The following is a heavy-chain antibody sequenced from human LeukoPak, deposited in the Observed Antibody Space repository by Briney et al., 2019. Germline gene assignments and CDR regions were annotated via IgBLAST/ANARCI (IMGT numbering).Heavy chain of an antibody. J-gene: IGHJ4*02. V-gene: IGHV4-59*12. CDR3: ASRITTGSWARAGFDY. CDR1: GGSISSYY. D-gene: IGHD3-10*01. CDR2: IYYSGST. Sequence: KPSETLSLTCTVSGGSISSYYWSWIRQPPGKGLEWIGYIYYSGSTNYNPSLKSRVTISVDTSKNQFSLKLSSVTAADTAVYYCASRITTGSWARAGFDYWGQGTLVTVSS.